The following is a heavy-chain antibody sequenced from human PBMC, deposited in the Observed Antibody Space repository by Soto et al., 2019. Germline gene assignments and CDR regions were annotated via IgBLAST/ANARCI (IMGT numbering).Heavy chain of an antibody. CDR3: GRDGARAFDI. V-gene: IGHV3-33*01. CDR1: GFTFSSYG. CDR2: IWYDGSNK. Sequence: QVQLVESGGGVVQPGRSLRLSCAASGFTFSSYGMHWVRQAPGKGLEWVAVIWYDGSNKYYADSVKGRFTISRDNSKNTLYLQMNSLRAEDTAVYYCGRDGARAFDIWGQGTMVTVSS. J-gene: IGHJ3*02.